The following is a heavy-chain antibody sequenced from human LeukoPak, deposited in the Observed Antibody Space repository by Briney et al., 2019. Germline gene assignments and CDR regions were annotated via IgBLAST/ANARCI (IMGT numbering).Heavy chain of an antibody. CDR3: ARSRYDVVYFDY. J-gene: IGHJ4*02. CDR2: IYYSGST. D-gene: IGHD3-3*01. CDR1: GGSISSSSYY. Sequence: PSETLSLTCTVSGGSISSSSYYWGWIRQPPGKGLEWIGSIYYSGSTYYNPSLESRVTISVDTSKNQFSLKLSSVTAADTAVYYCARSRYDVVYFDYWGQGTLVTVSS. V-gene: IGHV4-39*07.